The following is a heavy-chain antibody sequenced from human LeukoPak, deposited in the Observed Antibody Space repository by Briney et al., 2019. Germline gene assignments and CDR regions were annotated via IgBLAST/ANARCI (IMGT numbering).Heavy chain of an antibody. D-gene: IGHD3-3*01. V-gene: IGHV5-51*01. J-gene: IGHJ6*03. Sequence: GESLKISCKGSGYIFSSSWIGWVRQMPGKGLEWMGIIYPDDSHTIYSPSFQGQVSISADKSISTAYLQWSSLKASDSAMYYCARQYDFLYYMDVWGKGTTVTVSS. CDR1: GYIFSSSW. CDR3: ARQYDFLYYMDV. CDR2: IYPDDSHT.